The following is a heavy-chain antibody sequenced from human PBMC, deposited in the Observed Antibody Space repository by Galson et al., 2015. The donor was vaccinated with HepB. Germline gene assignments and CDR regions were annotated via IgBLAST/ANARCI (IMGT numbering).Heavy chain of an antibody. CDR2: IYYRGNT. D-gene: IGHD3-3*01. J-gene: IGHJ4*02. Sequence: ETLSLTCTVSGGSVISSSYYWGWIRQPPGKGPQWIGTIYYRGNTYYNPSLKSRVTMSVATSMNQFSLELNSVTAADTAVYYCTRRPVFWSAYSDYWGQGTLVTVSS. CDR3: TRRPVFWSAYSDY. V-gene: IGHV4-39*01. CDR1: GGSVISSSYY.